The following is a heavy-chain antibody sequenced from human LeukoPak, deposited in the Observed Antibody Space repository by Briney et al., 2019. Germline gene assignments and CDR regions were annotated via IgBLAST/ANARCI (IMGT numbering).Heavy chain of an antibody. Sequence: SETLSLTCTVSGGSISSYYWSWIRQPPGKGLEWIGYIYYSGSTNYNPSLKSRVTISVDTSKNQFSLKLSSVTAVDTAVYYGARGEVFFDIWGQGTMLTVSS. J-gene: IGHJ3*02. V-gene: IGHV4-59*13. CDR1: GGSISSYY. CDR2: IYYSGST. CDR3: ARGEVFFDI.